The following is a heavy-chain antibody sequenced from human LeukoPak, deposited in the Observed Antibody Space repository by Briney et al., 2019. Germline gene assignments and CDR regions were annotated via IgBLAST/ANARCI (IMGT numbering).Heavy chain of an antibody. CDR1: GYTFTTYA. CDR3: ARGPVIVVVPAAMYL. Sequence: ASVKVSCKAFGYTFTTYAMNWVRQAPGQGLEWLGWINTNNGNPTYAQGFTGRFVFSLDTSVSTAYLQISSLKAEDTAVYYCARGPVIVVVPAAMYLWGQGTLVTVSS. CDR2: INTNNGNP. D-gene: IGHD2-2*01. V-gene: IGHV7-4-1*02. J-gene: IGHJ4*02.